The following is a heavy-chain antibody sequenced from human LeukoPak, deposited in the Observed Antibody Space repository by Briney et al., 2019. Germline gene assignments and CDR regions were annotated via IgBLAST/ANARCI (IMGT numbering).Heavy chain of an antibody. D-gene: IGHD4-11*01. V-gene: IGHV3-23*01. CDR3: ARGRLDRPTGSNAFDI. J-gene: IGHJ3*02. CDR2: IPGSGGGT. CDR1: GFTFSSYA. Sequence: GGSLRLSCAASGFTFSSYAMSWVRQAPGKGLEWVSDIPGSGGGTYYADSVKGRFTISRENAKNSLYLQMNSLRAGDTAVYYCARGRLDRPTGSNAFDIWGQGTMVTVSS.